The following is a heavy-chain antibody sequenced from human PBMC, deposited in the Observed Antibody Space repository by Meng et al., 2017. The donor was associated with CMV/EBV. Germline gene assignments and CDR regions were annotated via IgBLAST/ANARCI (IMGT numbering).Heavy chain of an antibody. D-gene: IGHD1-26*01. CDR3: EKGVVGALEGY. V-gene: IGHV3-23*01. CDR1: GFTFSSYA. J-gene: IGHJ4*02. Sequence: GESLKISCGASGFTFSSYAMSWVRQAPGKGLEWVSTISGSGGSTYYADSVKGRFTISRDNSKNTLYLQMNSLRAEDTDVYYCEKGVVGALEGYWGQGTLVTVSS. CDR2: ISGSGGST.